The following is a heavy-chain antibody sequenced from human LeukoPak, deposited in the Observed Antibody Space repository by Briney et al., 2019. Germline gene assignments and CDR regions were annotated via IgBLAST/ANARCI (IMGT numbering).Heavy chain of an antibody. V-gene: IGHV4-59*08. CDR2: IYFSGST. CDR3: ARHAPTYYDILTGYPTKGHFDY. J-gene: IGHJ4*02. D-gene: IGHD3-9*01. CDR1: DGSISSYY. Sequence: ASETLSLTCIVSDGSISSYYWSWIRQPPGKGLEWIGYIYFSGSTYYNPSLKSRVTISVDTSKNQFSLKLSSVTAAGTAVYYCARHAPTYYDILTGYPTKGHFDYWGQGTLVTVSS.